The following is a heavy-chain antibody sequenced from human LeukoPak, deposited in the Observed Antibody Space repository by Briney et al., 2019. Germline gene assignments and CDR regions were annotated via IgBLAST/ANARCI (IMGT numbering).Heavy chain of an antibody. J-gene: IGHJ4*02. CDR3: ARGGATWGLGTPFDY. D-gene: IGHD1-14*01. CDR2: ISSSSSYT. Sequence: GGSLRLSCAASGFTFSDYYMSWIRQAPGKGLEWVSYISSSSSYTNYADSVKGRFTISRDNAKNSLYLQMNSLRAEDTAVYYCARGGATWGLGTPFDYWGQGTLVTVSS. V-gene: IGHV3-11*06. CDR1: GFTFSDYY.